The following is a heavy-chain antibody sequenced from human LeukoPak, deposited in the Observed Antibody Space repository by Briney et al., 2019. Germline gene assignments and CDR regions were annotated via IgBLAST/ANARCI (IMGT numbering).Heavy chain of an antibody. Sequence: GGSLRLSCAASGFTFNTYTMNWVRQAPGKGLEWVSYISGSSGIIDYADSVRGRFTISRDNAKNSLYLQMNSLRAEDTAVYYCARGYIRGYSYGLNKYFDYWGQGTLVTVSS. CDR1: GFTFNTYT. CDR2: ISGSSGII. D-gene: IGHD5-18*01. V-gene: IGHV3-48*01. J-gene: IGHJ4*02. CDR3: ARGYIRGYSYGLNKYFDY.